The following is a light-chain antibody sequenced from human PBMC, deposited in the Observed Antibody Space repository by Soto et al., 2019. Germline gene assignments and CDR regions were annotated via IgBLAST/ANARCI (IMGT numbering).Light chain of an antibody. CDR2: LGS. CDR1: QSLLHSNGYNY. Sequence: DIVMTQSPLSLPVTPGDPASISCRSSQSLLHSNGYNYLDWYLQKPGQSPQLLIYLGSNRASGVPDRFSGSGSGTDFTLKISRVEPEDVGVYYCMQALQTPMYTFGQGTKLEIK. CDR3: MQALQTPMYT. J-gene: IGKJ2*01. V-gene: IGKV2-28*01.